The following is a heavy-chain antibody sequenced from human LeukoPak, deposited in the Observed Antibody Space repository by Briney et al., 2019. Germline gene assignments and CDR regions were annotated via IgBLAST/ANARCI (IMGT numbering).Heavy chain of an antibody. D-gene: IGHD4-17*01. CDR3: AKDLATVTPRGDFDY. J-gene: IGHJ4*02. CDR1: GFTFSSYA. CDR2: ISGSGGST. Sequence: GGSLRLSCAASGFTFSSYAMSWVHQAPGKGLEWLSAISGSGGSTYYADSVKGRFTISRDNSKNTLYLQMNSLRAEDTAVYYCAKDLATVTPRGDFDYWGQGTLVTVSA. V-gene: IGHV3-23*01.